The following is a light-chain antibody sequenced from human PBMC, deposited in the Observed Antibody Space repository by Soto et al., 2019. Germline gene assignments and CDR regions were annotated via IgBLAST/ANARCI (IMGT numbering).Light chain of an antibody. V-gene: IGKV3-15*01. CDR3: REYNAWPWT. CDR1: ENIKSD. Sequence: EIVLTQPXATLCVSPRDXXXXXXXASENIKSDVAWYLEKXGQASKLLIIGEYXRVNGIPDRFSGSGSGRGFTLAISRLQSDDFAVYYCREYNAWPWTFGQGAKGDIK. J-gene: IGKJ1*01. CDR2: GEY.